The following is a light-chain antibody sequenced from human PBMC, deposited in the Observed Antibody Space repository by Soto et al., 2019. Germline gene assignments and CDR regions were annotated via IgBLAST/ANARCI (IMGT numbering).Light chain of an antibody. CDR2: GAS. CDR1: QSVSSSY. CDR3: QQYGRSPRYT. Sequence: EIVLTQSPGTLSLSPGERATLSCRASQSVSSSYLAWYQQKPGQAPRLLIYGASSRATGIPDRFSGSGSGTDFTLTINSLEPEDFAVYYCQQYGRSPRYTFGQGTKLEIK. V-gene: IGKV3-20*01. J-gene: IGKJ2*01.